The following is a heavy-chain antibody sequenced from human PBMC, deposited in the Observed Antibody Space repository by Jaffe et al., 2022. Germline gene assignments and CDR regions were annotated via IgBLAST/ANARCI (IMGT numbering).Heavy chain of an antibody. D-gene: IGHD3-3*01. J-gene: IGHJ6*03. CDR3: ARDVPIFGVVFGYYMDV. Sequence: EVQLVESGGGLVQPGGSLRLSCAASGFTFSSYSMNWVRQAPGKGLEWVSYISSSSSTIYYADSVKGRFTISRDNAKNSLYLQMNSLRAEDTAVYYCARDVPIFGVVFGYYMDVWGKGTTVTVSS. CDR1: GFTFSSYS. CDR2: ISSSSSTI. V-gene: IGHV3-48*01.